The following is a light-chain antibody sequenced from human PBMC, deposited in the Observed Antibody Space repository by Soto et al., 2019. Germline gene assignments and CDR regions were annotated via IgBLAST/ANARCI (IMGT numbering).Light chain of an antibody. Sequence: QLVLTQPPSASGTPGQRVTISCSGSSSNVGSNAVNWYQQLPGTAPKLLIYSNDQRPSGVPDRFSGSGSGTSASLAISGLQSEDEADYYCAAWDDSLNGGVFGGGTQLTVL. V-gene: IGLV1-44*01. J-gene: IGLJ3*02. CDR3: AAWDDSLNGGV. CDR2: SND. CDR1: SSNVGSNA.